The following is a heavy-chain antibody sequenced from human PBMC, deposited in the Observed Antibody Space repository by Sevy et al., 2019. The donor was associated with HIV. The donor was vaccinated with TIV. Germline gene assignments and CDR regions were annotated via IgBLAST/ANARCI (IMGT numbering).Heavy chain of an antibody. J-gene: IGHJ6*02. Sequence: GGSLRLSCAASGFTFSNAWMSWVRQAPGKGLEWVGRIKSKTDGGTTDYAAPVKGRFTISRDDSKNTLYLQMNSLKTEDTAGYYCTTASYSGYELYYYYYGMDVWGQGTTVTVSS. CDR1: GFTFSNAW. CDR3: TTASYSGYELYYYYYGMDV. V-gene: IGHV3-15*01. CDR2: IKSKTDGGTT. D-gene: IGHD5-12*01.